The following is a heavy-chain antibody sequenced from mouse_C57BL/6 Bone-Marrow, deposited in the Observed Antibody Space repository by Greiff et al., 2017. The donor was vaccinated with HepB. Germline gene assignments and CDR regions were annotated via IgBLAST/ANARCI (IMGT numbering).Heavy chain of an antibody. CDR2: IDPSDSYT. Sequence: QVHVKQPGAELVMPGASVKLSCKASGYTFTSYWMHWVKQRPGQGLEWIGEIDPSDSYTNYNQKFKGKSTLTVDKSSSTAYMQLSSLTSEDSAVYYCARGITTPWYFDVWGTGTTVTVSS. CDR3: ARGITTPWYFDV. J-gene: IGHJ1*03. V-gene: IGHV1-69*01. D-gene: IGHD1-1*01. CDR1: GYTFTSYW.